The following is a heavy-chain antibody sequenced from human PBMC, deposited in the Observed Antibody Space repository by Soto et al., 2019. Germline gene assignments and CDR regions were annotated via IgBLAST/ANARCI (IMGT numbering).Heavy chain of an antibody. Sequence: GFLRLSCAASGFSFSASTMNWVRQAPGKGLEWVSYISSGSTTIYYAESVKGRFTISRDNGKNSLYLQMNSLRDEDTAVYYCARVRRNDASDYYGMDVWGQGTTVTVSS. V-gene: IGHV3-48*02. J-gene: IGHJ6*02. CDR3: ARVRRNDASDYYGMDV. CDR1: GFSFSAST. D-gene: IGHD1-1*01. CDR2: ISSGSTTI.